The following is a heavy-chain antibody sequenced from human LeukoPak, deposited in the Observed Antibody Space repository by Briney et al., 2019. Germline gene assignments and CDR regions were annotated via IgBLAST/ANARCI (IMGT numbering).Heavy chain of an antibody. CDR2: INHSGST. CDR3: ARAGSYGYGY. D-gene: IGHD5-18*01. V-gene: IGHV4-34*01. J-gene: IGHJ4*02. CDR1: GGSFSGYY. Sequence: SETLCLTCAAYGGSFSGYYWSWIRQPPGKGLEWIGEINHSGSTNYNPSLKSRVTISVDTSKNQLSRKLSSVTAADTAVYYCARAGSYGYGYWGQRTLVTVSS.